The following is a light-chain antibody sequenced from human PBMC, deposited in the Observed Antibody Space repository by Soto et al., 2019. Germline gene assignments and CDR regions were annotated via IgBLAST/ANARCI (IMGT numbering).Light chain of an antibody. CDR1: QSISSY. CDR2: DAS. J-gene: IGKJ4*01. Sequence: EVVLTQSPATLSLSPGERATLSCRAIQSISSYLGWYQQKPGQAPRLLIYDASNRATGIPARFSGGGSGTDFTLTISSLEPEDFAVYYCQHRSNWPLTFGGGTKVDIK. V-gene: IGKV3-11*01. CDR3: QHRSNWPLT.